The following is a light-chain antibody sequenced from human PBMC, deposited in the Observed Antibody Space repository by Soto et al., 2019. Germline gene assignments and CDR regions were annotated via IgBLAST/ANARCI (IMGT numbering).Light chain of an antibody. Sequence: DLQISQAPSTLSASEGDRGTITYRASQNIRYWLAWYQHKPGKAPKLLIYDASTLESGVPTRFSGSGSGTDFTLTISSLQPENVATYSSQEYTNAPLNFAPGTKVAIK. CDR2: DAS. V-gene: IGKV1-5*01. J-gene: IGKJ3*01. CDR1: QNIRYW. CDR3: QEYTNAPLN.